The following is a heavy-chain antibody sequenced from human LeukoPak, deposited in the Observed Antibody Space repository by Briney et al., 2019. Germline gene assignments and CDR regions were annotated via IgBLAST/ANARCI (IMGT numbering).Heavy chain of an antibody. CDR1: GGSISSSSYY. J-gene: IGHJ4*02. CDR3: ARRALWPTPDY. CDR2: IYYSGST. Sequence: SETLSLTXTVSGGSISSSSYYWGWIRQPPGKGLEWSGSIYYSGSTYYNPSPKIRVTISVDTSKNQFSLKLSSETAADTAVYYAARRALWPTPDYWGQGTLVTVSS. D-gene: IGHD5-18*01. V-gene: IGHV4-39*01.